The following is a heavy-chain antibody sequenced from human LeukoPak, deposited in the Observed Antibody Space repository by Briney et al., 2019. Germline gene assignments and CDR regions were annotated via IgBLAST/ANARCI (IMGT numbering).Heavy chain of an antibody. J-gene: IGHJ5*02. CDR2: IYYSGST. V-gene: IGHV4-39*07. Sequence: SETLSLTCTVSGGSISSSSYYWGWIRRPPGKGLEWIGSIYYSGSTYYNPSLKNRVTISVDTSKNQFSLKLSSVTAADTAVYYCARVPRIEAGATGDWFDPWGQGTVVTVSS. CDR1: GGSISSSSYY. CDR3: ARVPRIEAGATGDWFDP. D-gene: IGHD6-13*01.